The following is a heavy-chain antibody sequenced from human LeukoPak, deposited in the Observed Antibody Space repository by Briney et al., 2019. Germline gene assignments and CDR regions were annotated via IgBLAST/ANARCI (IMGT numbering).Heavy chain of an antibody. V-gene: IGHV3-64*01. Sequence: PGGSLRLSCVASGFTFNNYAMPWVRQAPGKGLEYVSAISPNGGSTFYANSVKGRFAISRDNAKNSLYLQMNSLRAEDTAVYYCARAPRGYSNYGDYWGQGTLVTVSS. J-gene: IGHJ4*02. D-gene: IGHD4-11*01. CDR2: ISPNGGST. CDR1: GFTFNNYA. CDR3: ARAPRGYSNYGDY.